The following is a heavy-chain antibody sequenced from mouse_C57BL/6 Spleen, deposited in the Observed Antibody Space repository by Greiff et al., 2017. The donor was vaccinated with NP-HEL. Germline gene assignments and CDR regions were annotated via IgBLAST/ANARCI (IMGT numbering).Heavy chain of an antibody. CDR2: ISGGGGNT. CDR1: GFTFSSYT. J-gene: IGHJ3*01. D-gene: IGHD1-1*01. CDR3: ARHAYYYGSSYFAY. Sequence: EVKLVESGGGLVKPGGSLKLSCAASGFTFSSYTMSWVRQTPEKRLEWVATISGGGGNTYYPDSVKGRFTISRDNAKNTLYLQMSSLRSEDTALYYCARHAYYYGSSYFAYGGQGTLVTVSA. V-gene: IGHV5-9*01.